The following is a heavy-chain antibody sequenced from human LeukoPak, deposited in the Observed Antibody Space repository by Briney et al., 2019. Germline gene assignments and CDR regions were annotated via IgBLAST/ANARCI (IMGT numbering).Heavy chain of an antibody. Sequence: SETLSLTCAVYGGSFSGYYWSWIRQPPGKGLEWIGEINHSGSTNYNPSLKSRVTISVDTSKNQFSLKLSSVTAADTAVYYCARDYTGYSSGWSCDYWGQGTLVTVSS. CDR2: INHSGST. CDR1: GGSFSGYY. D-gene: IGHD6-19*01. V-gene: IGHV4-34*01. CDR3: ARDYTGYSSGWSCDY. J-gene: IGHJ4*02.